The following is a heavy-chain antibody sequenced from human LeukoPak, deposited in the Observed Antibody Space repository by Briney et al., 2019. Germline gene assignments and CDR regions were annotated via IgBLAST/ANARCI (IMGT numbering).Heavy chain of an antibody. Sequence: PGGSLRLSCAASGFTFDDHTMHWVRQAPGKGLEWVSLISWDSGITDYADSVKGRFTISRDNSKNSLYLQMNSLRTEDTALYYCAKEPTHYGELDYWGQGTLVTVSS. D-gene: IGHD4-17*01. CDR1: GFTFDDHT. CDR2: ISWDSGIT. V-gene: IGHV3-43*01. J-gene: IGHJ4*02. CDR3: AKEPTHYGELDY.